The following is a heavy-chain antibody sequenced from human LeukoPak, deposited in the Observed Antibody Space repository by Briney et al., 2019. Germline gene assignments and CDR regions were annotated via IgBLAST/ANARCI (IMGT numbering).Heavy chain of an antibody. V-gene: IGHV4-38-2*02. D-gene: IGHD3-10*01. CDR3: ARGRSVWFGGAVDY. J-gene: IGHJ4*02. CDR2: IYHSGST. CDR1: GYSISSGYY. Sequence: SETLSLTCTVSGYSISSGYYWGWIRQPPGKGLEWIGSIYHSGSTYYNPSLKSRVTISVDTSKNQFSLKLSSVTAADTAVYYCARGRSVWFGGAVDYWGQGTLVTVSS.